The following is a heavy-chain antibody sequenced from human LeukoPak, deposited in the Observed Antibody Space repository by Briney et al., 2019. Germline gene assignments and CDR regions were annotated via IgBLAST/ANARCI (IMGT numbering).Heavy chain of an antibody. J-gene: IGHJ4*02. CDR1: GYTFTGCY. CDR3: ARGGGYSSSWYEAY. V-gene: IGHV1-2*02. CDR2: INPNSGGT. D-gene: IGHD6-13*01. Sequence: ASVKVSCKASGYTFTGCYMHWVRQAPGQGLEWMGWINPNSGGTNYAQKFQGRVTMTSDTSISTAYMELSGLRSDDTALYYCARGGGYSSSWYEAYWGQGTLVTVSS.